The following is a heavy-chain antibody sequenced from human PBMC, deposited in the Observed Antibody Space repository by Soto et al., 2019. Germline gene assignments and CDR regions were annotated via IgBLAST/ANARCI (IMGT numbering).Heavy chain of an antibody. CDR1: GGSISSGDYY. J-gene: IGHJ4*02. CDR2: IYYSVST. V-gene: IGHV4-30-4*01. CDR3: ARVRKNYYGSGRFDY. D-gene: IGHD3-10*01. Sequence: QVQLQESGPGLVKPSQTLSLTCTVSGGSISSGDYYWSWIRQPPGKGLEWIGYIYYSVSTYYNPSLKSRVTISVDTSKNQFSLKLSSVTAADTAVYYCARVRKNYYGSGRFDYWGQGTLVTVSS.